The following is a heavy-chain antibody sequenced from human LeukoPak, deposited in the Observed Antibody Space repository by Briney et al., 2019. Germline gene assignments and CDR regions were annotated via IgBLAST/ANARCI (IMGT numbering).Heavy chain of an antibody. J-gene: IGHJ4*02. CDR2: INPNSGGT. CDR3: AREEVIAAAGPTLDY. V-gene: IGHV1-2*02. D-gene: IGHD6-13*01. Sequence: GASVKVSCKASGYTFNDYYMHWVRQAPGQGLGWMGWINPNSGGTNYAQKFQGRVTMTRDTSISTAYMELSRLRSDDTAVFYCAREEVIAAAGPTLDYWGQGALVTVSS. CDR1: GYTFNDYY.